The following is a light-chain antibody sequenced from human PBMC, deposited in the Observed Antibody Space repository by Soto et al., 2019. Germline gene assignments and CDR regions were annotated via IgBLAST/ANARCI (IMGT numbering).Light chain of an antibody. Sequence: EIVLTQSPGTLSLSPGERATLSCRASQSVSNREIAWYQQIPGQAPRLLIFCTSNRATGIPDRFSGSGSGTDFTLSISRLEPEDFAVYYCQQSGSSPPFIFGPGTKVDIK. CDR3: QQSGSSPPFI. J-gene: IGKJ3*01. V-gene: IGKV3-20*01. CDR1: QSVSNRE. CDR2: CTS.